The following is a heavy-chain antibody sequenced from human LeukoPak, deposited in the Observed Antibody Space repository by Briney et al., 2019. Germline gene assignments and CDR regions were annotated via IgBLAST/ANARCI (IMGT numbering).Heavy chain of an antibody. CDR2: IKQDGSEK. J-gene: IGHJ4*02. CDR3: AREPVQLWLYVFDY. D-gene: IGHD5-18*01. V-gene: IGHV3-7*05. Sequence: GGSLRLSCAASGFTFSGYWMSWVRQAPGKGLEWVANIKQDGSEKYYVDSVKGRFTISRDNAKNSLYLQMSSLRAEDTAVYYCAREPVQLWLYVFDYWGQGSLVTVSS. CDR1: GFTFSGYW.